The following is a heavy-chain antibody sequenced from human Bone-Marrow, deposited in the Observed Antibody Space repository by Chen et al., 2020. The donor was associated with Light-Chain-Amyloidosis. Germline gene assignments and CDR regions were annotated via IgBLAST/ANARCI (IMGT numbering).Heavy chain of an antibody. Sequence: LLESGGGLVQPGGSLRLSCAASGFTYRNYEMSWVRQAPGKGLEWVSAISGSGAVSCYADSVKGRFTLSRDNPRNALYLEFNSLRAEDTAVYFCAKDSFRLPRSPFDYWGQGTLVTVSP. CDR3: AKDSFRLPRSPFDY. V-gene: IGHV3-23*01. CDR1: GFTYRNYE. CDR2: ISGSGAVS. J-gene: IGHJ4*02. D-gene: IGHD3-16*01.